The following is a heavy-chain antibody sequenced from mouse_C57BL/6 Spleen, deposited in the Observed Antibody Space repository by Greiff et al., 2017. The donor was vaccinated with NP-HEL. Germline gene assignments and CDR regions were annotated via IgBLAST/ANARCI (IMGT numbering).Heavy chain of an antibody. J-gene: IGHJ3*01. Sequence: VQLQQSGPELVKPGASVKIPCKASGYTFTDYNMDWVKQSHGKSLEWIGDINPNNGGTIYNQKFKGKATLTVDKSSSTAYMELRSLTSEDTAVYYCARSKENYDGYGASWFAYWGQGTMVTVSA. CDR3: ARSKENYDGYGASWFAY. CDR2: INPNNGGT. D-gene: IGHD2-3*01. CDR1: GYTFTDYN. V-gene: IGHV1-18*01.